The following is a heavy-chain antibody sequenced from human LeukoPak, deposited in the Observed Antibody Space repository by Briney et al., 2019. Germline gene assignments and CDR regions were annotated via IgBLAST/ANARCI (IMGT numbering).Heavy chain of an antibody. CDR2: LAGDGRTT. V-gene: IGHV3-74*01. CDR1: EFTFSPYL. D-gene: IGHD1-26*01. J-gene: IGHJ3*02. Sequence: GGSLRLSCKASEFTFSPYLMHWVRQPPGQGLVWVSRLAGDGRTTSYADSVKGRFTISRDDAKNTLYLQMSSLRAEDTAVYYCVRGATGGSNAFDIWGQGTMVTVSS. CDR3: VRGATGGSNAFDI.